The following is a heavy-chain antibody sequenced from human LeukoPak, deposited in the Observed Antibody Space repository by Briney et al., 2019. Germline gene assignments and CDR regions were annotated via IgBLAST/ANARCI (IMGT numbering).Heavy chain of an antibody. CDR2: ISSSSSYI. J-gene: IGHJ4*02. V-gene: IGHV3-21*04. CDR3: VRGGSNYGIIIYSRYFAY. CDR1: GFTFSSYS. D-gene: IGHD3-10*01. Sequence: GGSLRLSCAASGFTFSSYSMNWVRQAPGKGLEWVSSISSSSSYIYYADSVKGRFTLSRDNSKNTLYLQMNSLRAEDTAVYYCVRGGSNYGIIIYSRYFAYWGQGTLVTVSS.